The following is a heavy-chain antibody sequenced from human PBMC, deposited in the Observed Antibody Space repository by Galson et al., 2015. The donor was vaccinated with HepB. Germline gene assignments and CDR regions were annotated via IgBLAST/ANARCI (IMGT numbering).Heavy chain of an antibody. Sequence: SLRLSCAASGFTFSTYSMNWVRQAPGKGLEWVSSISSRSTYIYYADSVEGRFTFSRDNAKNSLYLQMNTLRAEDTAVYYCARAAYSSTWSVIGMDVWGQGTTVTVSS. D-gene: IGHD6-13*01. V-gene: IGHV3-21*01. CDR2: ISSRSTYI. J-gene: IGHJ6*02. CDR1: GFTFSTYS. CDR3: ARAAYSSTWSVIGMDV.